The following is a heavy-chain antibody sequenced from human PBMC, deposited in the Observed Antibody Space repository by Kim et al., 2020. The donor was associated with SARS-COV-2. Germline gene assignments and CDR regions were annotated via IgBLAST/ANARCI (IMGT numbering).Heavy chain of an antibody. D-gene: IGHD2-2*01. J-gene: IGHJ4*02. CDR2: IYYSGST. CDR1: GGSISSSSYY. Sequence: SETLSLTCTVSGGSISSSSYYWGWIRQPPGKGLEWIGSIYYSGSTYYNPSLKSRVTISVDTSKNQFSLKLSSVTAADTAVYYCASSDGARIVVVPAAMSDYWGQGTLVTVSS. V-gene: IGHV4-39*01. CDR3: ASSDGARIVVVPAAMSDY.